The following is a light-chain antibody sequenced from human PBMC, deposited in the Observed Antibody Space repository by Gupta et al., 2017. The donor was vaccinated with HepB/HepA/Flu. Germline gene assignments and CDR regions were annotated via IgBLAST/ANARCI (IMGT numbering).Light chain of an antibody. CDR3: LQHNSFPWT. J-gene: IGKJ1*01. Sequence: DIQMIKSPSFLSPSVRDRVTITCRASHGISNDLGWYQQKPGKPPKLLIYAVSRLQRGVPARFSGSGSGTEFTLTISSLQPEDFAIYYCLQHNSFPWTFGQGTKVEIE. CDR1: HGISND. CDR2: AVS. V-gene: IGKV1-17*01.